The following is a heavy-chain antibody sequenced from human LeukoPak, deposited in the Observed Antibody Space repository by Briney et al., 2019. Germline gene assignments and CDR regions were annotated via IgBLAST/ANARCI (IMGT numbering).Heavy chain of an antibody. D-gene: IGHD6-13*01. CDR1: GFTFSSYA. V-gene: IGHV3-23*01. J-gene: IGHJ6*03. CDR2: ISGSGYYT. Sequence: GGSLRLSCAASGFTFSSYAMSWVRQAPGKGLEWVSGISGSGYYTYYADSVKGRFTISRDNAKNTLYLQMNSLRAEDTAVYYFAKGAAAGNPVIYYYYRDAWGKGTTVTVP. CDR3: AKGAAAGNPVIYYYYRDA.